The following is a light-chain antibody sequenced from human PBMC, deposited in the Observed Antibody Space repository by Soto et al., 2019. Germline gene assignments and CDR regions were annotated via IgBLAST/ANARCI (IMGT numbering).Light chain of an antibody. CDR3: QSYDSTLSARYV. Sequence: QSVLTQRPSVSGAPGQRVTISCTGSSSNIGAGYDVHWYQQRPGAAPKLLISANINRPSGVPDRFSGSKSGTSASLAITGLQADDEGDYYCQSYDSTLSARYVFGTGTKVTVL. CDR1: SSNIGAGYD. CDR2: ANI. V-gene: IGLV1-40*01. J-gene: IGLJ1*01.